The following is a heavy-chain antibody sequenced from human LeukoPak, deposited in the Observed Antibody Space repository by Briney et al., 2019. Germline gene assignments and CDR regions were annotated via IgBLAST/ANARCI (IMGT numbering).Heavy chain of an antibody. V-gene: IGHV3-43*02. CDR1: GFTFDDYA. D-gene: IGHD3-10*01. CDR2: ISGDGGST. CDR3: AKDYYYGSGSYYKEYYYYYGMDV. Sequence: GGSLRLSCAASGFTFDDYAMHWVRQAPGKGVEWVSLISGDGGSTYYADSVKGRFTISRDNSKNSLYLQMNSLRTEDTALYYCAKDYYYGSGSYYKEYYYYYGMDVWGQGTTVTVSS. J-gene: IGHJ6*02.